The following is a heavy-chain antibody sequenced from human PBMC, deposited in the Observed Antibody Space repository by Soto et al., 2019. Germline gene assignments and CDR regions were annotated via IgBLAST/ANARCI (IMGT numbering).Heavy chain of an antibody. CDR1: GYTFTSYD. CDR3: AREXTRGFDP. J-gene: IGHJ5*02. Sequence: VQLVQSGAEVKKPGASVKVSCKASGYTFTSYDINWVRQATGQGLEWMGWMNPNSGNTAYAQKFLGRVTMTRNTSXXXAXXXLSXXXSXXXXXXXXAREXTRGFDPWGQGTLVTVSS. CDR2: MNPNSGNT. V-gene: IGHV1-8*01.